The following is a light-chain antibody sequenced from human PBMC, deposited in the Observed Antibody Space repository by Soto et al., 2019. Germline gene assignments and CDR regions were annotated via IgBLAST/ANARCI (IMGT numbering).Light chain of an antibody. CDR3: QQYSHLIT. J-gene: IGKJ5*01. CDR1: QDISNY. CDR2: DAS. V-gene: IGKV1-33*01. Sequence: DLQIPPSKSSLSASVVDRVPITGQASQDISNYLNWYQQKLGKPPQLLIYDASNLETGPPSRFSGSGSGTDFTFTISSLQPEDIATYYCQQYSHLITVGQGTQLEIK.